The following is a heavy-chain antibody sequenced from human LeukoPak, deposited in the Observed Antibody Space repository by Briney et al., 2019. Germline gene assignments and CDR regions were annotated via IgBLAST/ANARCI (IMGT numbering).Heavy chain of an antibody. CDR2: ISSSSSYI. Sequence: GGSLRLSCAASGFTFSSYSMNWVRQAPGKGLEWVSSISSSSSYIYYADSVKGRSTISGDNAKNSLYLQMNSLRAEDTAVYYCASSGVVVVAEFDYWGQGTLVTVSS. J-gene: IGHJ4*02. CDR1: GFTFSSYS. CDR3: ASSGVVVVAEFDY. D-gene: IGHD2-15*01. V-gene: IGHV3-21*01.